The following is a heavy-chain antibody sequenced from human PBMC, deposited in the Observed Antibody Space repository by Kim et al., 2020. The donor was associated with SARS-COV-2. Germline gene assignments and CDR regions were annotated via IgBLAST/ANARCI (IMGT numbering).Heavy chain of an antibody. V-gene: IGHV3-33*01. J-gene: IGHJ2*01. CDR2: IWYDGSNK. Sequence: GGSLRLSCAASGFTFSSYGMHWVRQAPGKGLEWVAVIWYDGSNKYYADSVKGRFTISRDNSKNTLYLQMNSLRAEDTAVYYCAREEADYYDSSGYYTWYFDLWGRGTLVTVSS. CDR3: AREEADYYDSSGYYTWYFDL. CDR1: GFTFSSYG. D-gene: IGHD3-22*01.